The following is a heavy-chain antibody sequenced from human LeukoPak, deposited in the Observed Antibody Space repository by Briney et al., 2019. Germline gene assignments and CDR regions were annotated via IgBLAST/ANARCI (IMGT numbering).Heavy chain of an antibody. CDR1: GGSFSGYY. Sequence: KTSETLSLTCGVAGGSFSGYYWSWIRQPPGKGLEWIGEINHSGSTNYNPSLKSRVTISVDTSKNQFSLKLSSVTAADTAVYYCARGRQYSSSWAGLGYWGQGTLVTVSS. V-gene: IGHV4-34*01. J-gene: IGHJ4*02. D-gene: IGHD6-13*01. CDR3: ARGRQYSSSWAGLGY. CDR2: INHSGST.